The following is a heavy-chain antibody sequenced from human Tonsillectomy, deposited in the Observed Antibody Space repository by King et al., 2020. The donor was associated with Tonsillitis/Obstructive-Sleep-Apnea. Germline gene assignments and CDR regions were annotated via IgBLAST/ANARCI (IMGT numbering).Heavy chain of an antibody. Sequence: VQLQQSGPGLVKPSETLSLTCAISGDSVSSNSAPWNWIRQSPSRGLEWLGGTYYRSKWYNDYAESVKIRITINADTSKNQFSLLLNSVTPEDTAVYYCAAGDFDFWGQGTLVTVSS. CDR2: TYYRSKWYN. CDR3: AAGDFDF. J-gene: IGHJ4*02. CDR1: GDSVSSNSAP. V-gene: IGHV6-1*01.